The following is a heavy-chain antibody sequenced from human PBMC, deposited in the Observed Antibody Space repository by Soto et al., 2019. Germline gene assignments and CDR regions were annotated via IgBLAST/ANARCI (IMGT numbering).Heavy chain of an antibody. Sequence: RRLSCAASGFTFSSYAMSWVRQAPGKGLEWVSAISGSGGSTYYADSVKGRFTISRDNSKNTLYLQMNSLRAEDTALYYCAKDPRRYYYDSSGYFSHGMDVWGQGTTVTVSS. CDR2: ISGSGGST. CDR3: AKDPRRYYYDSSGYFSHGMDV. J-gene: IGHJ6*02. CDR1: GFTFSSYA. D-gene: IGHD3-22*01. V-gene: IGHV3-23*01.